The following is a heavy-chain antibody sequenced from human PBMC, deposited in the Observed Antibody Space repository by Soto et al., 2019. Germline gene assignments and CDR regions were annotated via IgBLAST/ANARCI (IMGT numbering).Heavy chain of an antibody. Sequence: PXGSLRLSCAASGFTFSSYGMHWVRQAPGKGLEWVAVISYDGSNKYYADSVKGRFTISRDNSKNTLYLQMNSLRAEDTAVYYCAKLGGRDSSGYLGIWGQGTMVTVSS. D-gene: IGHD3-22*01. V-gene: IGHV3-30*18. CDR1: GFTFSSYG. CDR3: AKLGGRDSSGYLGI. CDR2: ISYDGSNK. J-gene: IGHJ3*02.